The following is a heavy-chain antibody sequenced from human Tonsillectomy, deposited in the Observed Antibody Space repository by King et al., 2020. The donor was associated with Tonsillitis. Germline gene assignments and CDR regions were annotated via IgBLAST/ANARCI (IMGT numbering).Heavy chain of an antibody. Sequence: QLVQSGAEVKKPGASVKVSCKASGYTFTSYYMHWVRQAPGQGLEWMGIINPSGGSTSYAQKFQGRVTITRDTSTSTVYMELSSLRSEDTAVYYCARVGTDDAFDIWGQGTMVTVSS. CDR2: INPSGGST. V-gene: IGHV1-46*03. D-gene: IGHD1-1*01. CDR3: ARVGTDDAFDI. CDR1: GYTFTSYY. J-gene: IGHJ3*02.